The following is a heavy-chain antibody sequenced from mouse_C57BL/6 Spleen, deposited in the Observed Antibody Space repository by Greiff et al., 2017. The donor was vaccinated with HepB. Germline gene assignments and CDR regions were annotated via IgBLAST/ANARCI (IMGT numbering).Heavy chain of an antibody. J-gene: IGHJ1*03. CDR2: INPSSGYT. CDR1: GYTFTSYW. V-gene: IGHV1-7*01. D-gene: IGHD1-1*01. Sequence: VQLQQSGAELAKPGASVKLSCKASGYTFTSYWMHWVKQRPGQGLEWIGYINPSSGYTKYNQKFKSKATLTVDKSSSTAYMQLSSLTSEDSAVYYCLYYGSSYWYFDVWGTGTTVTVSS. CDR3: LYYGSSYWYFDV.